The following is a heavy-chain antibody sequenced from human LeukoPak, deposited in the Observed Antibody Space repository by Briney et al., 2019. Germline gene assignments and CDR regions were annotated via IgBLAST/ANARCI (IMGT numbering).Heavy chain of an antibody. Sequence: PSETLSLTCTVSGYSISSGYYWGWIRQPPGQGLEWVGGIYHSGSTYYNPSLKSRVTISVDTSKNKYSLKLSSVTAADTAVYYCARVTTVTTGPAPDYWGQGTLVTVSS. V-gene: IGHV4-38-2*02. D-gene: IGHD4-11*01. J-gene: IGHJ4*02. CDR3: ARVTTVTTGPAPDY. CDR2: IYHSGST. CDR1: GYSISSGYY.